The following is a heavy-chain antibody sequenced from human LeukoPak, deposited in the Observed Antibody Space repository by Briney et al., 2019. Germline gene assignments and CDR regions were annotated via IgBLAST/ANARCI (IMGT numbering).Heavy chain of an antibody. CDR1: GYTLTELS. CDR3: ATCLLGGSYPFDY. V-gene: IGHV1-24*01. Sequence: ASVKVSCKVSGYTLTELSMHWVRQAPGKGLEWMGGFDPEDGETIYAQKFQGRVTMTEDTSTDTAYMELSSLRSEDTAVYYSATCLLGGSYPFDYWGQGTLVTVSS. D-gene: IGHD1-26*01. CDR2: FDPEDGET. J-gene: IGHJ4*02.